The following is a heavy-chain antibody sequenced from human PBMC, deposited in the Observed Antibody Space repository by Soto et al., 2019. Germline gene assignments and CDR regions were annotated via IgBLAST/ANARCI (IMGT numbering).Heavy chain of an antibody. CDR1: GFTFSSYA. CDR2: ISGSGGST. Sequence: EVQLLESGGGLVQPGGSLRLSCAASGFTFSSYAMSWVRQAPGKGLEWVSAISGSGGSTYYADSVKGRFTISRDNSKNTLYLQMNSLRAEDTAVYYCAKEGGSSSRRAFWGPAYGMDVWGQGTTVTVSS. D-gene: IGHD6-6*01. V-gene: IGHV3-23*01. J-gene: IGHJ6*02. CDR3: AKEGGSSSRRAFWGPAYGMDV.